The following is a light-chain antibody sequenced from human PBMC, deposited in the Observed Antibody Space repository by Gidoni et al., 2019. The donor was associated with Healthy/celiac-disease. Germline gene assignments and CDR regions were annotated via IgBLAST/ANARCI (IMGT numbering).Light chain of an antibody. Sequence: DIQMTQSPSSLSASVGDRVTITCRASQGISNYLAWYQQKPGKVPKILIYAASTLQSGVPSRFSGSGSGTDFTLTISSLQPEDVATYYCQKYNSAPPGXXXQGTKLEIK. CDR1: QGISNY. V-gene: IGKV1-27*01. CDR2: AAS. CDR3: QKYNSAPPGX. J-gene: IGKJ2*02.